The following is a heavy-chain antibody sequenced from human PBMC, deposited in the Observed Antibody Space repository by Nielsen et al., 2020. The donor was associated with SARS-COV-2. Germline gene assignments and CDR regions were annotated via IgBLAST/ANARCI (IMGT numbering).Heavy chain of an antibody. Sequence: SETLSLTCTVSGGSISSGSYYWTWIRQHPGKGLERIGYIYYNGNTYYNPSLKSRISVSVDTSTNQFSLKLSSVTAADTAVYYCARDRGDGYTWFDLWGQGTLVTVSS. CDR3: ARDRGDGYTWFDL. V-gene: IGHV4-31*03. D-gene: IGHD3-10*01. CDR1: GGSISSGSYY. CDR2: IYYNGNT. J-gene: IGHJ5*02.